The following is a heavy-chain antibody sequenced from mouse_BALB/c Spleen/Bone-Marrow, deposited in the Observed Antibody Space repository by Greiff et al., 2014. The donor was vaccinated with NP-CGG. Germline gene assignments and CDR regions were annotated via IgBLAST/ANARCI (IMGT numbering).Heavy chain of an antibody. CDR3: GRGAYYYGSSYYFDY. V-gene: IGHV1-37*01. CDR1: GYSFTGYF. J-gene: IGHJ2*01. D-gene: IGHD1-1*01. CDR2: INPYNGDT. Sequence: VQLQQSGPELVKPGASVKISCKASGYSFTGYFMSWVKQSHGKSLEWIGRINPYNGDTFYNQKFKGKATLTVDKSSSTAHMELLSLTSEDSAVYYCGRGAYYYGSSYYFDYWGQGTTLTVSS.